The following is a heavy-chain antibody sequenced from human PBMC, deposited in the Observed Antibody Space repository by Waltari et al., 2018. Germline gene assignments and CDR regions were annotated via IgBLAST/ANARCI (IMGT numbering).Heavy chain of an antibody. Sequence: EVQLVESGGGLVKPGGSLSLSCAASGFTFSSYSMNWIPQAPGKGLEWVSSISSSSSYIYYADSVKGRFTISRDNAKNSLYLQMNSLRAEDTAVYYCARDVSSSWGFDPWGQGTLVTVSS. V-gene: IGHV3-21*01. J-gene: IGHJ5*02. D-gene: IGHD6-13*01. CDR2: ISSSSSYI. CDR1: GFTFSSYS. CDR3: ARDVSSSWGFDP.